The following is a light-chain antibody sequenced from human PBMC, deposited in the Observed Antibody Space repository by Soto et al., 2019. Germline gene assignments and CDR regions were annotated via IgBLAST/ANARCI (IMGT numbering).Light chain of an antibody. CDR3: QQYAGSPWT. V-gene: IGKV3-20*01. CDR2: GAS. J-gene: IGKJ1*01. CDR1: QSVSSN. Sequence: EIVLTQSPATLSLSPGERATLPCRASQSVSSNLAWYQQKPGQAPRLLIYGASSRATGIPDRFSGSGSGTDFTLIISRLEPEDFAVYYCQQYAGSPWTFGQGTKVDIK.